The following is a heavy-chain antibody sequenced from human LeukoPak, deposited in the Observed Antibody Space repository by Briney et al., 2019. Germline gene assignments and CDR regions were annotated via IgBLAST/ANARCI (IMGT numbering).Heavy chain of an antibody. Sequence: PGGSLRLSCAASGFTFSSSAMSWVRQTPGKGLEWVSAISGNGGSTFYADSVKGRFTVSRDDSKNTLYLQMNSLRAEDTAVYFCANRGPYYFAYWGQGTLVTVPS. CDR3: ANRGPYYFAY. V-gene: IGHV3-23*01. CDR1: GFTFSSSA. CDR2: ISGNGGST. D-gene: IGHD3-10*01. J-gene: IGHJ4*02.